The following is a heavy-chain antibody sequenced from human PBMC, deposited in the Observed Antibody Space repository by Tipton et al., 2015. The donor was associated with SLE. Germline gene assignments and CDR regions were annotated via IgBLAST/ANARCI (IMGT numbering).Heavy chain of an antibody. D-gene: IGHD2-2*01. CDR2: IYHSGST. Sequence: TLSLACTVSSGSISSSYWSWIRQLPGKGLEWIGYIYHSGSTNYNPSLKSRVTISVDTSKNQFSLKLSSVTAADTAVYYCAPKYYPAAMGFDYWGQGTLVTVSS. CDR1: SGSISSSY. J-gene: IGHJ4*02. V-gene: IGHV4-59*12. CDR3: APKYYPAAMGFDY.